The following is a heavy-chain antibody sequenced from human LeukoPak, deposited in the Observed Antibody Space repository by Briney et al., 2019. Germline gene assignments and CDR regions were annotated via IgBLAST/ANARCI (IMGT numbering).Heavy chain of an antibody. V-gene: IGHV1-2*02. CDR3: ARAAVTWIGVAGVDY. D-gene: IGHD6-19*01. J-gene: IGHJ4*02. Sequence: WASVKLSCTASGYTFTGYYMHWVRQAPGQGLEWMGWINPNSGGTNYAQKFQGRFTMTRDTSISTAYMELSRLRSDDTAVYYCARAAVTWIGVAGVDYWGQGTLVTVSS. CDR2: INPNSGGT. CDR1: GYTFTGYY.